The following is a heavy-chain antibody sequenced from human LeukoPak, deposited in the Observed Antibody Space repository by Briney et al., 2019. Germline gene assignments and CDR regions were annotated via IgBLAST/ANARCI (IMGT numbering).Heavy chain of an antibody. V-gene: IGHV1-69*01. CDR2: IIPIFGTA. Sequence: SVKVSCKASGGTFSSYAISWVRQAPGQGLEWMGGIIPIFGTANYAQKFQGRVTITADESTSTAYMELSSLRSEDAAVYYCASADYDSSGYYHIDYWGQGTLVTVSS. J-gene: IGHJ4*02. CDR3: ASADYDSSGYYHIDY. CDR1: GGTFSSYA. D-gene: IGHD3-22*01.